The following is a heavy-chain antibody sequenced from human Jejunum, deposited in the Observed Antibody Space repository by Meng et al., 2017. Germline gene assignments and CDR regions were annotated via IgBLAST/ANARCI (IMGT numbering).Heavy chain of an antibody. CDR2: IYPGDSDT. D-gene: IGHD2-21*02. CDR3: ARQRSVDAVTDRYFAY. Sequence: GESLKISCKGSGYNIALYWIAWVRQMPGKGLEWMGIIYPGDSDTRYSPSFEGQVTISADESTGTAYLQWSSLKASDSAIYYCARQRSVDAVTDRYFAYWGQGTLVTVSS. CDR1: GYNIALYW. V-gene: IGHV5-51*01. J-gene: IGHJ4*02.